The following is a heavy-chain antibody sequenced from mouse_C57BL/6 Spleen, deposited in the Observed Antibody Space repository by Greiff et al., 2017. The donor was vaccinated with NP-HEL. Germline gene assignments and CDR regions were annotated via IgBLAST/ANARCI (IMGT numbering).Heavy chain of an antibody. CDR2: ISSGSSTI. CDR3: ARREAYYSNYDYAMDY. Sequence: EVQLVESGGGLVKPGGSLKLSCAASGFTFSDYGMHWVRQAPEKGLEWVAYISSGSSTIYYADTVKGRFTISRDNAKNTLFLQMTSLRSEDTAMYYCARREAYYSNYDYAMDYWGQGTSVTVSS. V-gene: IGHV5-17*01. CDR1: GFTFSDYG. J-gene: IGHJ4*01. D-gene: IGHD2-5*01.